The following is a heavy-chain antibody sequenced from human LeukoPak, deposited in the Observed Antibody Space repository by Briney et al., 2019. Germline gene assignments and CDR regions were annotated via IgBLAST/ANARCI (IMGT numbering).Heavy chain of an antibody. Sequence: TGGSLRLSCAASGFTFSSYWMHWVPQAPGKGLVWVSRINSDGSSTSYADSVKGRFTISRDNAKNTLYLQMNSLRAEDAAVYYCAREGARLDDAFDIWGQGTMLTVSS. CDR3: AREGARLDDAFDI. J-gene: IGHJ3*02. D-gene: IGHD3-16*01. CDR1: GFTFSSYW. CDR2: INSDGSST. V-gene: IGHV3-74*01.